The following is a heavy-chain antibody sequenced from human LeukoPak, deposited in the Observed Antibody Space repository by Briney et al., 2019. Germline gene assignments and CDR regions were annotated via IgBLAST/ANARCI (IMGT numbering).Heavy chain of an antibody. Sequence: GGSLRLSCAASGFTFSTFAMSWVRQAPGKGLEWVSAISGSGGGTYYADSVKGRLTISRDNSKNTLYLQMSSLRAEDTAVYYCAKAFSAYENWPPNWFDPWGQGTLVTVSS. CDR3: AKAFSAYENWPPNWFDP. V-gene: IGHV3-23*01. D-gene: IGHD5-12*01. J-gene: IGHJ5*02. CDR2: ISGSGGGT. CDR1: GFTFSTFA.